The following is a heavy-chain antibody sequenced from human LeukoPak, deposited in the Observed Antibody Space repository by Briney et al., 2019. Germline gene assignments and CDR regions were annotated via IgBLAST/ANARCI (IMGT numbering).Heavy chain of an antibody. V-gene: IGHV3-7*04. J-gene: IGHJ4*02. D-gene: IGHD3-16*02. Sequence: GGSLRLSCAASGFTFSGYWVTWVRQAPGKGLEWVANIKQDGSEKNYVDSVKGRFTISRDNAKNSLYLQMNSLRAEDTAVYYCARGSFLITFGGLIVWGQGTLVTVSS. CDR3: ARGSFLITFGGLIV. CDR1: GFTFSGYW. CDR2: IKQDGSEK.